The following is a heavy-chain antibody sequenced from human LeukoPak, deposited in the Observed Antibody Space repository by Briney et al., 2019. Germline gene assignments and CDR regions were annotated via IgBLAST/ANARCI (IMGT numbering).Heavy chain of an antibody. CDR3: ARDAGYGYWVVDY. CDR1: GFSFSSYW. CDR2: IKDDGSKK. Sequence: PGGSLRLSCVASGFSFSSYWINWVRQAPGEGLEWVAHIKDDGSKKYYVDSVKGRFTISIDNAKNTLYLQMNSLRTEDAGVYYCARDAGYGYWVVDYWGQGTLVTVSS. D-gene: IGHD5-18*01. V-gene: IGHV3-7*01. J-gene: IGHJ4*02.